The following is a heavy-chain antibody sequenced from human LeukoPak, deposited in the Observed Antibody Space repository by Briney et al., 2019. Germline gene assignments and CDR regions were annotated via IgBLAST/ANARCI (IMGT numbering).Heavy chain of an antibody. V-gene: IGHV4-4*02. D-gene: IGHD3-9*01. CDR2: IYHSGST. CDR1: GGSISSSNW. CDR3: ARDPVYYDILTGYWGPRAFDI. J-gene: IGHJ3*02. Sequence: PSETLSLTCAVSGGSISSSNWWSWVRQPPGKGLEWIGEIYHSGSTNYNPSLKSRVTISVDKSKNQFSLKLSSVTAADTAVYYCARDPVYYDILTGYWGPRAFDIWGQGTMVTVSS.